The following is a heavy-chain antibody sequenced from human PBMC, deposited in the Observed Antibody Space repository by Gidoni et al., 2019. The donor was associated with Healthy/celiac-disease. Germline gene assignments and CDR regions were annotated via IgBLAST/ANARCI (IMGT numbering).Heavy chain of an antibody. CDR3: ARSQQWLVGGMDV. D-gene: IGHD6-19*01. J-gene: IGHJ6*02. Sequence: QVQLQESGPGLVKPSETLSRTCTVAGGSISSYYWSWIRQPAGKGLEWIGRLYTSGSTNYNPSLKRRVTMSVDTSKNQFSLKLSSVTAADTAVYYCARSQQWLVGGMDVWGQGTTVTVSS. CDR2: LYTSGST. V-gene: IGHV4-4*07. CDR1: GGSISSYY.